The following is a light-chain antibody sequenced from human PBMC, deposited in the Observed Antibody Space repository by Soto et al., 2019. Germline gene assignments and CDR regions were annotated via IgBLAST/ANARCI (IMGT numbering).Light chain of an antibody. CDR2: GVS. V-gene: IGKV3-20*01. CDR1: QYIGSIY. CDR3: QHYAGSPPWT. Sequence: EIVLTQSPGTLSLSPGERATLSCRASQYIGSIYLAWYQQKPGQTPRLLIYGVSNRPTGIPERFSGSGSGTYFTLTISRLEAEDFAVYYCQHYAGSPPWTFGQGTKVEIK. J-gene: IGKJ1*01.